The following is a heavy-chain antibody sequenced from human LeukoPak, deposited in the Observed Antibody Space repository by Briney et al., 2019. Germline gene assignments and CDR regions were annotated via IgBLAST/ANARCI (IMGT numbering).Heavy chain of an antibody. J-gene: IGHJ4*02. CDR1: GGSISSGDYY. CDR3: AGRVGATTIDY. Sequence: SSQTLSLTCTVSGGSISSGDYYWSWIRQPPGKGLEWIGYIYYSGSTYYNPSLKSRVTISVDTSKNQFSLKLSSVTAADTAVYYCAGRVGATTIDYWGQGTLVTVSS. CDR2: IYYSGST. D-gene: IGHD1-26*01. V-gene: IGHV4-30-4*08.